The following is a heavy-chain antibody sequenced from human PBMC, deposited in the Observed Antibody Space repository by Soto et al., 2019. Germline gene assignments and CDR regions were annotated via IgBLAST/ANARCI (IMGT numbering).Heavy chain of an antibody. D-gene: IGHD1-26*01. CDR3: ARYSGSYHYYFDY. Sequence: SETLSLTCTVSGGSISSYYWSWIRQPPGKGLEWIGYIYYSGSTNYNPSLKSRVTISVDTSKNQFSLKLSSVTAADTAVYYCARYSGSYHYYFDYWGQGTLVTVS. CDR1: GGSISSYY. J-gene: IGHJ4*02. CDR2: IYYSGST. V-gene: IGHV4-59*01.